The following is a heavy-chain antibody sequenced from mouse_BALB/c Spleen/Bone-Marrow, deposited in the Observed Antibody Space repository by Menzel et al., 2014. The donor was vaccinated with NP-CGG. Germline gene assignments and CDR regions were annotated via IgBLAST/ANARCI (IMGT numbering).Heavy chain of an antibody. CDR1: GFSLNGYG. CDR2: IWGDGTT. V-gene: IGHV2-6-7*01. J-gene: IGHJ4*01. CDR3: ARDRRYGNYEDAMDY. D-gene: IGHD2-10*02. Sequence: VKLVESGPRLAAPSQSLSITCTVSGFSLNGYGVNWVRQPPGKGLEWLGMIWGDGTTDYNSSLKSRLSISKDNSKSQVFLKMNSLQTDDAARYYCARDRRYGNYEDAMDYWGQGTSVTISS.